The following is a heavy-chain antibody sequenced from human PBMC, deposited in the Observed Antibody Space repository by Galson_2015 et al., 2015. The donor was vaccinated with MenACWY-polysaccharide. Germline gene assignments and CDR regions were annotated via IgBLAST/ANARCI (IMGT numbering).Heavy chain of an antibody. Sequence: PALVKPTQTLTLTCTFSGFSLSTSGMGVGWIRQPPGEAPECLAIIYWNDDKYYSTSLKSRLTITKDTSKNQVVLTMTNMDPVDTATYYCARNQGCPTYCWDAFDIWGQGTVVTVSS. D-gene: IGHD2-21*01. CDR1: GFSLSTSGMG. CDR3: ARNQGCPTYCWDAFDI. CDR2: IYWNDDK. J-gene: IGHJ3*02. V-gene: IGHV2-5*01.